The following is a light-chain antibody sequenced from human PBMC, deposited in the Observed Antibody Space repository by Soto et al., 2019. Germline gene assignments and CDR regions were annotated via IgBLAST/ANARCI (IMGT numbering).Light chain of an antibody. V-gene: IGLV2-14*01. CDR2: DVS. CDR3: SSYTSSSTLV. CDR1: SSDVGGYNY. Sequence: LTQPASVSGSPGQSITLSCTGTSSDVGGYNYVSWYQQHPGKAPKLMIYDVSNRPSGVSNRFSGSKSGNTASLTISGLQAEDEADYYCSSYTSSSTLVFGGGTKLTVL. J-gene: IGLJ2*01.